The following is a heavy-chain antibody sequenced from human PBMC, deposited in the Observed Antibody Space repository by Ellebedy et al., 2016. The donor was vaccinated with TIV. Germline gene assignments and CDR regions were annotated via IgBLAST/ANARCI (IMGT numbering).Heavy chain of an antibody. CDR2: IKSKTDGGTT. D-gene: IGHD4-17*01. V-gene: IGHV3-15*01. J-gene: IGHJ4*02. CDR3: TTTDYGDYV. Sequence: GESLKISXAASGFTFSNAWMSWVRQAPGKGLEWVGRIKSKTDGGTTDYAAPVKGRFTISRDDSKNTLYLQMNSLKTEDTAVYYCTTTDYGDYVWGQGTLVTVSS. CDR1: GFTFSNAW.